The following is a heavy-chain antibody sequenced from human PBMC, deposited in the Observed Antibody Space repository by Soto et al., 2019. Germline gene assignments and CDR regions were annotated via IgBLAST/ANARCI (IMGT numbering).Heavy chain of an antibody. CDR1: GFTFSTYA. D-gene: IGHD2-8*01. Sequence: EVQLLESGGGLVQPGGSLRLSCAASGFTFSTYAMSWVRQAPGKGLEWVSTITTSGGNTYYADSVQGRFTIYRDNSKNTLHLQMNSLRAEGTAVYYCAGRYCTNGVCYTNYYYYIDVWGKGTPVTVCS. V-gene: IGHV3-23*01. J-gene: IGHJ6*03. CDR3: AGRYCTNGVCYTNYYYYIDV. CDR2: ITTSGGNT.